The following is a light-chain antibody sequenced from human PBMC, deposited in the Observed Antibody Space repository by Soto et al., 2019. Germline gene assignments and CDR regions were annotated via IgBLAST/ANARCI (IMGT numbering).Light chain of an antibody. CDR2: DAS. J-gene: IGKJ1*01. Sequence: DIQMTQSPSSLSASVRDRVTITCRASQSISGWLAWYQQKPGEAPKVLIYDASSLESGVPSRFSGSGSGTEFTLTISSLQPDDFATYYCQHYDSYPWAFGQGTKVEIK. CDR3: QHYDSYPWA. V-gene: IGKV1-5*01. CDR1: QSISGW.